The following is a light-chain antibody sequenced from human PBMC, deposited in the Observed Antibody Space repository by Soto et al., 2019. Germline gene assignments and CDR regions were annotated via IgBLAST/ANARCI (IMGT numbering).Light chain of an antibody. J-gene: IGKJ4*02. Sequence: IQMTQSPSSLMPSVGDRVTINXRASHSITIYLTWYQQKPGXAPKXXXAYXSSLERGGPSRFSGSGSGTDFTLTISSLHPEDFANYYCQQFKNDPRTFGGGTKVDIK. CDR3: QQFKNDPRT. V-gene: IGKV1D-13*01. CDR2: YXS. CDR1: HSITIY.